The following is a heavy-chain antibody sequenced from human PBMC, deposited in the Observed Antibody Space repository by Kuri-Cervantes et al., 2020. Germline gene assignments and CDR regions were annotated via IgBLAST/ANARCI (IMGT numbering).Heavy chain of an antibody. V-gene: IGHV1-2*02. CDR1: GYTFTGYY. CDR2: INPNSGGT. Sequence: ASVKVSCKASGYTFTGYYMHWVRQAPGQGLEWMGWINPNSGGTNYAQKFQGRVTMTRDTSISTAYMELSRLRSDDTAVYYCARGRGWFGELIHYWGQGTQVTVSS. J-gene: IGHJ4*02. D-gene: IGHD3-10*01. CDR3: ARGRGWFGELIHY.